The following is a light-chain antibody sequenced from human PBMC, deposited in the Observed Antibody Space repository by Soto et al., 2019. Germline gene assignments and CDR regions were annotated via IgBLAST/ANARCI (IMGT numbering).Light chain of an antibody. Sequence: EIVLTQSPATLSLSPGERATLSCRASQSFTSNYLAWYQHKPGQAPRHFIYGASSRATGIPDRFSGSGSGIDFSLTISRLEREDFAVYYCQQYGGSPRVTFGGGTKVEIK. CDR2: GAS. J-gene: IGKJ4*01. V-gene: IGKV3-20*01. CDR1: QSFTSNY. CDR3: QQYGGSPRVT.